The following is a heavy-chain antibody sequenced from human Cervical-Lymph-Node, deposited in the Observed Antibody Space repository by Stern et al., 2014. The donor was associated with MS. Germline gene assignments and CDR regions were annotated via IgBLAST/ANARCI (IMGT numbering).Heavy chain of an antibody. V-gene: IGHV1-69*01. J-gene: IGHJ4*02. Sequence: VQLVESGAEVKKPGSSVKVSCKASGDTFNNFDIGWVRQAPGQGPEWLGGITPLFGTANYAPKLQDRVAFTADESTSTTYMELSRLRSEDTTIYYCARHQGGVAAFWGQGTLVTVSS. CDR2: ITPLFGTA. CDR3: ARHQGGVAAF. D-gene: IGHD6-13*01. CDR1: GDTFNNFD.